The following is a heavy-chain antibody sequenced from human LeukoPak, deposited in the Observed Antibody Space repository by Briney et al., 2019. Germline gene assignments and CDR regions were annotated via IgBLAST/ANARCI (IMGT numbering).Heavy chain of an antibody. CDR1: GYTFTSFG. CDR3: TRDHCRGDNCHSFDY. J-gene: IGHJ4*02. CDR2: IGAYNGDT. D-gene: IGHD2-15*01. Sequence: GASVKVSCKPSGYTFTSFGISWVRQAPGQGLEWMGWIGAYNGDTNYAQKFQGRVTMTTDTSTSTAYMDLRSLRSDDTAVYYCTRDHCRGDNCHSFDYWGQGTLVTVSS. V-gene: IGHV1-18*04.